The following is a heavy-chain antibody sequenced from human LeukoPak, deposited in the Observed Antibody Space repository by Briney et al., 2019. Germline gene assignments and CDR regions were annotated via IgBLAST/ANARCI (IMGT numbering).Heavy chain of an antibody. CDR3: AREGVDFWSGYPDNWFDP. J-gene: IGHJ5*02. V-gene: IGHV1-2*02. Sequence: GASVKVSCKASGYTFTGYYMHWVRQAPGQGLEWMGWINPNSGGTNYAQKFQGRVTMTRDTSISTAYMELSRLRSDDTAVYYRAREGVDFWSGYPDNWFDPWGQGTLVTVSS. CDR1: GYTFTGYY. D-gene: IGHD3-3*01. CDR2: INPNSGGT.